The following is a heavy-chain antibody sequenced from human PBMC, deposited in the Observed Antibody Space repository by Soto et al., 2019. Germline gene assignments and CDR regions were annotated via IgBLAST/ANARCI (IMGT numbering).Heavy chain of an antibody. CDR2: IFSNDEK. CDR1: GFSLSNARMG. J-gene: IGHJ4*02. Sequence: QVTLKESGPVLVKPTETLTLTCTVSGFSLSNARMGVSWIRQPPGKALEWLAHIFSNDEKSYSTSLKSRLTISKDTSKSQVVLTMTNMDPVDTATYYCARIRVLTGYYYYFDYWGQGTLVTVSS. D-gene: IGHD3-9*01. CDR3: ARIRVLTGYYYYFDY. V-gene: IGHV2-26*01.